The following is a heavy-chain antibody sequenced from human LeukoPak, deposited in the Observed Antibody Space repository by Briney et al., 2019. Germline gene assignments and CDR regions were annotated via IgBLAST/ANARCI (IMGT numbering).Heavy chain of an antibody. CDR3: ASNAHYSSGYYFHDY. CDR1: GYTFTGYY. CDR2: INPNSGGT. D-gene: IGHD3-22*01. V-gene: IGHV1-2*02. J-gene: IGHJ4*02. Sequence: ASVKVSCKASGYTFTGYYMHWVRQAPGQGLEWMGWINPNSGGTNYAQKFQGRVTMTRDTSISTAYMELSRLRSDDTAVYYCASNAHYSSGYYFHDYWGQGTLVTVSS.